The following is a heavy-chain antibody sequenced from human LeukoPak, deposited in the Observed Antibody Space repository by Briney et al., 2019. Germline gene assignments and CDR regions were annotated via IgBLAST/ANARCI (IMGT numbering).Heavy chain of an antibody. J-gene: IGHJ4*02. V-gene: IGHV4-61*02. Sequence: IGRIFNTGSTSYNPSLKSRVTISDDTSKNQFSLNLRSVTAADTAVYYCARDICGYNYGCFDSWGQGTLVTVSS. CDR3: ARDICGYNYGCFDS. D-gene: IGHD5-18*01. CDR2: IFNTGST.